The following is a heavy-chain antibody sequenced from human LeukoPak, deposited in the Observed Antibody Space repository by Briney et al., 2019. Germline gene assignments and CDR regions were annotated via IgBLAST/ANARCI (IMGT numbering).Heavy chain of an antibody. Sequence: GGSLRLSCAASGFTFSDYYMTWIRQAPGKGLEWVSYISSSGSTMYDADSVKGRFTISRDNAKNSLYLQMNSLRVEDTAMYYCARVPPDILTGSYYFDYWGQGTLVTVSS. V-gene: IGHV3-11*01. D-gene: IGHD3-9*01. J-gene: IGHJ4*02. CDR3: ARVPPDILTGSYYFDY. CDR1: GFTFSDYY. CDR2: ISSSGSTM.